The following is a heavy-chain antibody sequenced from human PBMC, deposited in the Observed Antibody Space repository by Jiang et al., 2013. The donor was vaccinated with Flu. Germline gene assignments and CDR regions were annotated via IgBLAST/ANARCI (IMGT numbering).Heavy chain of an antibody. CDR3: TTGPLRELQPAYFQH. J-gene: IGHJ1*01. D-gene: IGHD3-10*01. Sequence: QLLESGGGLVKAGESLRLSCGGSGFIFSNAWMSWVRQAPGKGLEWVGRIKIKPDHWTTDYAESVKGRFIISRDDSINMLYLQLNSLKTEDTAVYYCTTGPLRELQPAYFQHWGQGTLVTVSS. CDR1: GFIFSNAW. V-gene: IGHV3-15*07. CDR2: IKIKPDHWTT.